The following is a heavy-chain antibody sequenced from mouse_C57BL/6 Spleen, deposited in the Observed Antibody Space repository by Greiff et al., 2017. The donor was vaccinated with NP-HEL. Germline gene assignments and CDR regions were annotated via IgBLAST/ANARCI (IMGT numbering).Heavy chain of an antibody. D-gene: IGHD2-10*01. Sequence: QVQLQQPGAELVKPGASVKLSCKASGYTFTSYWMHWVKQRPGQGLEWIGMIHPKSGSTNYNEKFKSKATLTVDKSSSTAYMQLSSLTSEDSAVYYCARPYYGNSFAYWGQGTLVTVSA. V-gene: IGHV1-64*01. CDR3: ARPYYGNSFAY. J-gene: IGHJ3*01. CDR2: IHPKSGST. CDR1: GYTFTSYW.